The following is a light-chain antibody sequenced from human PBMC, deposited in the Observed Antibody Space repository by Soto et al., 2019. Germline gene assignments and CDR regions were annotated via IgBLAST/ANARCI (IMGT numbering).Light chain of an antibody. Sequence: DIQMTQSPSILSASVGDRVTITCRASQSISSWLAWYQQKPGKAPNLLIHKASHLESGVPSRFSGSGSGTEFTLTISSLQPGDFATYYCQHHNTYPWTFGQGTKVEIK. CDR1: QSISSW. J-gene: IGKJ1*01. CDR3: QHHNTYPWT. CDR2: KAS. V-gene: IGKV1-5*03.